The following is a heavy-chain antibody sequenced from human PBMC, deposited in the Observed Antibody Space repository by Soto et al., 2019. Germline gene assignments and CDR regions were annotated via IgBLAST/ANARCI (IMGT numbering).Heavy chain of an antibody. Sequence: QITLKESGPTLVNPTQTLTLTCTFSGFSLSTNELGVGWVRQPPGKALEWLALIYRNDEKRYSSSLKSRLTITKDTSKTQVVLTLTNVDPVDTATYYCVRGLVGTWYLDRWGRGTLVTVSS. CDR3: VRGLVGTWYLDR. D-gene: IGHD2-21*02. CDR2: IYRNDEK. V-gene: IGHV2-5*01. J-gene: IGHJ2*01. CDR1: GFSLSTNELG.